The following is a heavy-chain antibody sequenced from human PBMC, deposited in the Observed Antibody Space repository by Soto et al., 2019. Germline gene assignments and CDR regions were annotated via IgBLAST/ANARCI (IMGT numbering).Heavy chain of an antibody. CDR3: ARSSPLLGETGTTGVDD. D-gene: IGHD1-1*01. J-gene: IGHJ4*02. Sequence: QVQLVQSGAEVRKPGASLKVSCKTSGSTFTHSYIHWVRQAPGQGLEWMGWISPNNGDTHFAQRFQGRVTMTRDTSIGTAYMELSSLTSDDTAVYYCARSSPLLGETGTTGVDDWGQGTLVTVSS. CDR1: GSTFTHSY. V-gene: IGHV1-2*02. CDR2: ISPNNGDT.